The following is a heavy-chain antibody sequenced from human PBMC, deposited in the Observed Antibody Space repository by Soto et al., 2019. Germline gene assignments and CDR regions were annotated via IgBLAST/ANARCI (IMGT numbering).Heavy chain of an antibody. J-gene: IGHJ4*02. CDR3: ARAHAPTLPFDY. Sequence: SETLSLTCTVSGGSIRNVYWSWIRQPPGKGLEWIGFIYHSGNTKYNPSLKSRVTISIDTSSNQFSLSLKSVTAADTAVYFCARAHAPTLPFDYWGQGTLVTVSS. CDR1: GGSIRNVY. D-gene: IGHD2-15*01. CDR2: IYHSGNT. V-gene: IGHV4-59*01.